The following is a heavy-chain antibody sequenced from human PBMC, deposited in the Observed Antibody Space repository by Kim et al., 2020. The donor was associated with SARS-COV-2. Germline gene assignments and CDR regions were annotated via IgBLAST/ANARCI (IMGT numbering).Heavy chain of an antibody. CDR2: T. V-gene: IGHV3-11*05. CDR3: ARVGTLYGIDV. Sequence: TNSADSVQGRFTISRDNAENSLFLEMKSLRAEDTAVYYCARVGTLYGIDVWGQGTTVIVSS. D-gene: IGHD1-1*01. J-gene: IGHJ6*02.